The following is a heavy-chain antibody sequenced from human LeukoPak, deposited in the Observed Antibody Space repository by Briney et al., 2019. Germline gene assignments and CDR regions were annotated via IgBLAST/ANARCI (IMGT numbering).Heavy chain of an antibody. CDR3: AKDLRSDGSWGYYYGMDV. Sequence: GGSLRLSCAASGFTFSNYSMNWVRQAPGKGLEWVSSISSSSSYIYYADSVKGRFTISRDSSKSTLYLQMNSLRAEDTAVYYCAKDLRSDGSWGYYYGMDVWGQGTTVTVSS. D-gene: IGHD3-10*01. CDR1: GFTFSNYS. CDR2: ISSSSSYI. V-gene: IGHV3-21*01. J-gene: IGHJ6*02.